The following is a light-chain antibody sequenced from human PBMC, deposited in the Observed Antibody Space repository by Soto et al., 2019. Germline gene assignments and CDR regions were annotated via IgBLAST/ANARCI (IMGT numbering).Light chain of an antibody. V-gene: IGLV1-51*01. CDR2: DNN. CDR3: GTWDCSLRAGV. CDR1: SSNIGNNY. Sequence: QSVLTQPPSVSAAPGQKVTISRSGSSSNIGNNYVSWYQQLPGTAPKLLIYDNNKRPSGIPDRCSCAKSGTSATLGITGLQTGDEADYYCGTWDCSLRAGVFGGGTKLTVL. J-gene: IGLJ2*01.